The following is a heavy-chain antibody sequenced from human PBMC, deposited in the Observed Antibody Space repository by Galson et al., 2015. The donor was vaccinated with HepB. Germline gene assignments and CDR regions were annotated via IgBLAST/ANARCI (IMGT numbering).Heavy chain of an antibody. CDR3: AQDLTYYYGSGSYFVGMDV. CDR2: ISWNSDFT. Sequence: SLRLSCAASGFTFEDYAMHWVRQVPGKGLEWVSGISWNSDFTGYADSVRGRFTISRDNTKYSLYLQMNSVRSGDTALYYCAQDLTYYYGSGSYFVGMDVWGQGTTVTVSS. D-gene: IGHD3-10*01. CDR1: GFTFEDYA. V-gene: IGHV3-9*01. J-gene: IGHJ6*02.